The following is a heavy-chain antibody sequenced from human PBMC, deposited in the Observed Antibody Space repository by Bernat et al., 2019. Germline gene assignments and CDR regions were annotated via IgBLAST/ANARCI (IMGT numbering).Heavy chain of an antibody. CDR3: ARGGELELRQGVDY. CDR1: GGSVSSGSYY. D-gene: IGHD1-7*01. J-gene: IGHJ4*02. V-gene: IGHV4-61*01. Sequence: QVQLQESGPGLVKPSETLSLTCTVSGGSVSSGSYYWSWIRQPPGKGLEWIGYIYYSGSTNYNPSLKSRVTISVDTSKNQFSLKLSSVTAADTAVYYCARGGELELRQGVDYWGQGTLVTVSS. CDR2: IYYSGST.